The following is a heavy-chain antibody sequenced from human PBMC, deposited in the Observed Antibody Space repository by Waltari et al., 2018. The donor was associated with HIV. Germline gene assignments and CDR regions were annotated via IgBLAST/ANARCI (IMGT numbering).Heavy chain of an antibody. V-gene: IGHV1-8*01. CDR2: KTPSSGKI. D-gene: IGHD3-3*01. J-gene: IGHJ4*02. Sequence: QVQLVQSGAEVKNPGASVKVSCKASGYTFTSYDINWVRPATRQGLEWMGWKTPSSGKIVYAQKFQGRVTMTRNTSIITAYMALSSLRSEDTAVYYCATGPTYYVFWSGYYCYWGQGALVTGSS. CDR3: ATGPTYYVFWSGYYCY. CDR1: GYTFTSYD.